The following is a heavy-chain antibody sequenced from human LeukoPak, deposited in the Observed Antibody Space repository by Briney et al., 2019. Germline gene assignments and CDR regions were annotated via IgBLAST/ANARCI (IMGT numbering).Heavy chain of an antibody. CDR2: SHASGRS. V-gene: IGHV4-31*03. J-gene: IGHJ4*02. CDR3: ARGGNPFGGFYFDY. D-gene: IGHD3-10*01. Sequence: SSQTLSLTCTVSADSLSSGGHYCAWGRQFPGEGRGSIGFSHASGRSRDNPSIKERAAISVDTSSKQYALKLSSVTAADTAMYYSARGGNPFGGFYFDYWGQGIQVIVSS. CDR1: ADSLSSGGHY.